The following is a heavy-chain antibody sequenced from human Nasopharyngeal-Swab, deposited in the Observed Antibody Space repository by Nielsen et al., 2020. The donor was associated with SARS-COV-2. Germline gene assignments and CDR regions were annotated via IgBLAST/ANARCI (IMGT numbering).Heavy chain of an antibody. D-gene: IGHD5-24*01. CDR2: IYYSGST. Sequence: SETLSLTCTVSGGSISNYYWSWIRQPPGKGLEWIGYIYYSGSTNYNPSLKSRVTISVDTSKNQFSLKLSSVTAADTAVYYCARRGGYNHFDYWGQGTLVTVSS. V-gene: IGHV4-59*08. CDR3: ARRGGYNHFDY. J-gene: IGHJ4*02. CDR1: GGSISNYY.